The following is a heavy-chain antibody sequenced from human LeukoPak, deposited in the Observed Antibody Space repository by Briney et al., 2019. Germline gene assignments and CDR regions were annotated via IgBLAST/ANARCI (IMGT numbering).Heavy chain of an antibody. CDR2: TSYDESTK. D-gene: IGHD5-12*01. Sequence: GGSLRLSCAASGFSFKDYAMHWVRQSPGKGLEWVAVTSYDESTKYYVDSVRGRFTISRDNSKNTLFLQMNSLRDEDTAFYYCARDRDWLRDFDCWGQGTLVTVSS. CDR1: GFSFKDYA. CDR3: ARDRDWLRDFDC. J-gene: IGHJ4*02. V-gene: IGHV3-30*04.